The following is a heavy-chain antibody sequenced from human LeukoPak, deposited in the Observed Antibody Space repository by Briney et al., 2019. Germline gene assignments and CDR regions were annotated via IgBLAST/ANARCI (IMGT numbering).Heavy chain of an antibody. J-gene: IGHJ4*02. Sequence: SETLSLTCTVSGGSISSSSYYWDWMRQPPGKGLEWIGSSYYSGSTYYNPSLKSRVTISVDTSKNQFSLKLSSVTAADTAVYYCAIDDGLGYSYGTQDLWGQGTLVTVSS. CDR1: GGSISSSSYY. CDR2: SYYSGST. V-gene: IGHV4-39*02. D-gene: IGHD5-18*01. CDR3: AIDDGLGYSYGTQDL.